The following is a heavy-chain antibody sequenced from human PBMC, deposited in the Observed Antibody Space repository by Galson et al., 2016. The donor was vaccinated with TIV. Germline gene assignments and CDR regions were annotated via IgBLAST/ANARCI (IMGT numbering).Heavy chain of an antibody. Sequence: QSGAEVKKPGESLKISCQSSGYKFNSYWIGWVRQMPGKGPEWMGIIYPGDSDSRKSPSFQGHVTMSVDKSINTAYLQLSSLKASDTAMYYCASQSENAYDVCGQRTFMTISS. V-gene: IGHV5-51*01. J-gene: IGHJ3*01. CDR1: GYKFNSYW. CDR2: IYPGDSDS. CDR3: ASQSENAYDV.